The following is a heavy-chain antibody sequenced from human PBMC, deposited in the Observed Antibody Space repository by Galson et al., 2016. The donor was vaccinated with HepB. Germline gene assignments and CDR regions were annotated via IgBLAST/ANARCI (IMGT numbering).Heavy chain of an antibody. J-gene: IGHJ4*02. V-gene: IGHV1-2*02. CDR1: GYSFTTYY. CDR2: IHPETGDT. Sequence: SVKVSCKASGYSFTTYYIYWVRQAPGQGLERMGWIHPETGDTDYSQRFQGKVIMTRDTSNSTAYLELRGLRSDDTAVYFCARGRTLDSWGQGTLISVSS. CDR3: ARGRTLDS.